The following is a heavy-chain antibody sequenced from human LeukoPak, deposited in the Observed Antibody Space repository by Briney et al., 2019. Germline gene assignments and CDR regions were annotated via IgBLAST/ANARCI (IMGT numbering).Heavy chain of an antibody. CDR1: GFTFSGYD. CDR2: ISASGGLT. Sequence: PGGSLRLSCAASGFTFSGYDMNWVRQAPGKRMEWVSAISASGGLTYYADSVKGHFTISRDNSKNTLYLQMNSLRAEDTAVYYCAKWSYGSRHNWFDPWGQGTLVTVSS. CDR3: AKWSYGSRHNWFDP. V-gene: IGHV3-23*01. J-gene: IGHJ5*02. D-gene: IGHD3-10*01.